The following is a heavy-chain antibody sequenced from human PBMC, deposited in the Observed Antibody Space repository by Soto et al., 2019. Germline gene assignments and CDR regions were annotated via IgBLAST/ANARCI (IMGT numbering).Heavy chain of an antibody. Sequence: SETRSLTCTVSGGSISRDYWSGFRQPPGKGLEWIGYIYYSGSTNYNPSLKSRVTISVDTSKNQFSLKLSSVTAADTAVYYCARGPAPSRNPWGPGPLVTVSS. CDR3: ARGPAPSRNP. D-gene: IGHD6-6*01. CDR2: IYYSGST. J-gene: IGHJ5*02. V-gene: IGHV4-59*01. CDR1: GGSISRDY.